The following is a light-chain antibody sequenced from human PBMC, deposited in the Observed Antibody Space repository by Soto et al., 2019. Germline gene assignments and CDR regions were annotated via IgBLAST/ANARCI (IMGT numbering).Light chain of an antibody. CDR3: SSYTSGSTDV. CDR1: SSDVGGYRY. Sequence: SVLTQPASVSGSPGQSITISCTGTSSDVGGYRYVSWYQQHPGKAPKLMIYEVSNRPSGISNRFSGSKSGNTASLTISGLQAEDEADYYCSSYTSGSTDVFGTGTKVTVL. V-gene: IGLV2-14*01. J-gene: IGLJ1*01. CDR2: EVS.